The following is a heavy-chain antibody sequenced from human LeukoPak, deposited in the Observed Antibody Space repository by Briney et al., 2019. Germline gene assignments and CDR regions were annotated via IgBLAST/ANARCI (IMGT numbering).Heavy chain of an antibody. CDR3: ARTDIVATTGSYFDY. Sequence: SVKVSCKASGGTFSSYAISWVRQAPGQGLEWMGGIIPIFGIANYAQKFQGRVTITTDESTSTAYMELSSLRSEDTAVYYCARTDIVATTGSYFDYWGQGTLVTVSS. CDR1: GGTFSSYA. D-gene: IGHD5-12*01. CDR2: IIPIFGIA. V-gene: IGHV1-69*05. J-gene: IGHJ4*02.